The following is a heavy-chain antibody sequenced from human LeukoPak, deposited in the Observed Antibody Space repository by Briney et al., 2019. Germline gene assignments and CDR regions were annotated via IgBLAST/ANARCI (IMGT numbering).Heavy chain of an antibody. Sequence: SETLSLTCAVYGGSFSGYYWSWNRQPPGKGLEWIGEINHSGSTNYNPSLKSRVTISVDTFKNQFSLKLSSVTAADTAVYYCARGLDIVVVPAAALYFDYWGQGTLVTVSS. CDR3: ARGLDIVVVPAAALYFDY. CDR2: INHSGST. J-gene: IGHJ4*02. V-gene: IGHV4-34*01. CDR1: GGSFSGYY. D-gene: IGHD2-2*03.